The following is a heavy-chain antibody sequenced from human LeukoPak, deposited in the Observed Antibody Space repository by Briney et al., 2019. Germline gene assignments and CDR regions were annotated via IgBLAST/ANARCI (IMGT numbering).Heavy chain of an antibody. V-gene: IGHV3-9*01. CDR3: AKDRYSYGLEY. Sequence: GGSLRLSCAASGFTFDDYAMHWVRQAPGKGLDGVSGISWNSGSIGYADSVKGRFTISRDDAKNSLYLQMNSLRAEDTALYYCAKDRYSYGLEYWGQGTLVTVSS. D-gene: IGHD5-18*01. J-gene: IGHJ4*02. CDR1: GFTFDDYA. CDR2: ISWNSGSI.